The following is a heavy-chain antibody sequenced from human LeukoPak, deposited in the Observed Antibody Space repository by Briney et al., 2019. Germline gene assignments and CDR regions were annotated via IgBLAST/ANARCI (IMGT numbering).Heavy chain of an antibody. CDR3: ARALPDYYGSGSYGFDP. D-gene: IGHD3-10*01. Sequence: PSETLSLTCTVSGGSISSYYWSWIRQPPGKGLGWIGYIYYSGSTNYNPSLKSRVTISVDTSKNQFSLKLSSVTAADTAVYYCARALPDYYGSGSYGFDPWGQGTLVTVSS. CDR2: IYYSGST. V-gene: IGHV4-59*01. J-gene: IGHJ5*02. CDR1: GGSISSYY.